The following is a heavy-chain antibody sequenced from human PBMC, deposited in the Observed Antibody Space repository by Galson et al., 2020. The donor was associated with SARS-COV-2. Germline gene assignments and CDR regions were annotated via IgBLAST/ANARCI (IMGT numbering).Heavy chain of an antibody. CDR2: IGTAGDT. CDR1: GFTFSSYD. J-gene: IGHJ6*02. D-gene: IGHD6-19*01. V-gene: IGHV3-13*04. CDR3: ARAPPGIAVAGYYYYYGMDV. Sequence: GGSLRLSCAASGFTFSSYDMHWVRQATGKGLEWVSAIGTAGDTYYPGSVKGRFTISGENAKNSLYLQMNSLRAGDTAVYYCARAPPGIAVAGYYYYYGMDVWGQGTTVTVSS.